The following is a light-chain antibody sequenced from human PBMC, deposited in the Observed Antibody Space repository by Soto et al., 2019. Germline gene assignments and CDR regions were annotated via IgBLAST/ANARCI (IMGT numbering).Light chain of an antibody. CDR3: QQYNNWPRT. Sequence: EIVMTQSPATLSVPPGESATLSCRASQSVSSNLAWYQQKPGQAPRLLIYGASTRATGIPARFSGSGSGTEFTLTISSPQSEDFAVYYCQQYNNWPRTFGQGTKVDIK. J-gene: IGKJ1*01. CDR2: GAS. V-gene: IGKV3-15*01. CDR1: QSVSSN.